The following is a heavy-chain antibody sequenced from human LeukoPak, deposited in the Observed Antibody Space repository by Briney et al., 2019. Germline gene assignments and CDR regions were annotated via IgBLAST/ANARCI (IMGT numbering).Heavy chain of an antibody. J-gene: IGHJ4*02. D-gene: IGHD4-17*01. CDR3: ARSNDYGDYGVDH. Sequence: SVKVSCKASGGTFSSYAISWVRQAPGQGLEWMGGIIPIFGTANYAQKFQGRVTITADESTSTAYMELKSLRSDDTAFYYCARSNDYGDYGVDHWGQGTLVTVSS. CDR2: IIPIFGTA. CDR1: GGTFSSYA. V-gene: IGHV1-69*01.